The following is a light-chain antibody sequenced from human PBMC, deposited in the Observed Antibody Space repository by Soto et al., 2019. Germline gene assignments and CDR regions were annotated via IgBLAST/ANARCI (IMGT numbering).Light chain of an antibody. J-gene: IGLJ2*01. CDR3: SSYTSSSLPV. CDR2: DVS. CDR1: SSDVGGYNY. Sequence: QSALTQPASVSGSPGQSITISCTGTSSDVGGYNYVSWYQQHPGKAPKLMIYDVSNRPSGVSNRFSGSKSGNTASLTISGLQAEDEADIYCSSYTSSSLPVFGGGTKLTVL. V-gene: IGLV2-14*01.